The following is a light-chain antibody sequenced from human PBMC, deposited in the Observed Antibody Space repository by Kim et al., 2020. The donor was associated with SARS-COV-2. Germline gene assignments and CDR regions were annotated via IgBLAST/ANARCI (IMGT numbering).Light chain of an antibody. J-gene: IGKJ4*01. CDR3: QQAYSSPLT. CDR2: AAS. CDR1: QTIGNY. V-gene: IGKV1-39*01. Sequence: DIQMTQSPSSLSPSVGDTVTITCRTSQTIGNYMNWYQQKPGKAPKLLIYAASSLHAGVPSRFSGSGSGTDFTLTITSLQPEDFATYFCQQAYSSPLTFGGGTKLEI.